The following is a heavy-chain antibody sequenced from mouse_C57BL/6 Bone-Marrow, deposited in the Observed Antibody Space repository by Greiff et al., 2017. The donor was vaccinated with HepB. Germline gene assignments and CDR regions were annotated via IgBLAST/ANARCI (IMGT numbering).Heavy chain of an antibody. V-gene: IGHV1-69*01. CDR1: GYTFTSYW. D-gene: IGHD1-1*01. Sequence: QVQLQQPGAELVMPGASVKLSCKASGYTFTSYWMRWVKQRPGQGLEWIGVIDPSDSYTNYNQKFKGKSTLTVDKSSSTAYMQLSSLTSEDSAVYYCARGGTVVARNFDYWGQGTTLTVSS. J-gene: IGHJ2*01. CDR2: IDPSDSYT. CDR3: ARGGTVVARNFDY.